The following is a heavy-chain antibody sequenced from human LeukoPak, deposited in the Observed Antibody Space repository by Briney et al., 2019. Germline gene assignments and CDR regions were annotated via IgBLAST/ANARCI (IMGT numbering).Heavy chain of an antibody. D-gene: IGHD5-18*01. CDR2: INHSGST. Sequence: SETLSLTCAVYGGSFSGYYWSWIRQPPGKGLEWIGEINHSGSTNYNPSLKSRVTISADTSKNQFSLKLSSVTAADTAVYYCAREGLKGYSYGFNYYYYMDVWGKGTTVTVSS. CDR3: AREGLKGYSYGFNYYYYMDV. CDR1: GGSFSGYY. J-gene: IGHJ6*03. V-gene: IGHV4-34*01.